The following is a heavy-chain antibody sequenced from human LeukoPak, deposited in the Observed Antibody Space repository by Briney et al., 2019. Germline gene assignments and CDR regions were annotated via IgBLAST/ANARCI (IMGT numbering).Heavy chain of an antibody. J-gene: IGHJ6*02. V-gene: IGHV4-59*01. CDR1: GGSISSYY. CDR2: IYYSGST. Sequence: SETLSLTCTVSGGSISSYYWSWIRQPPGKGLEWIGYIYYSGSTNYNPSLKSRVTISVDTSKNQFSLKLSSVTAADTAVYYCARSYYDSSGYYYYYYYGMDVWGQGTTVTVPS. CDR3: ARSYYDSSGYYYYYYYGMDV. D-gene: IGHD3-22*01.